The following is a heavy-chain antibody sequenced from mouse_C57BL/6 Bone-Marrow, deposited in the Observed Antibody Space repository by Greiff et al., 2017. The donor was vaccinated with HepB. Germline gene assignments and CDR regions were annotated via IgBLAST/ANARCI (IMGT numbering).Heavy chain of an antibody. Sequence: VKLQQPGAELVRPGTSVKLSCKASGYTFTSYWMHWVKQRPGQGLEWIGVIDPSDSYTNYNQKFKGKATLTVDTSSSTAYMQLSSLTSEDSAVYYCARWDYHWFAYWGQGTLVTVSA. CDR3: ARWDYHWFAY. D-gene: IGHD2-4*01. V-gene: IGHV1-59*01. CDR2: IDPSDSYT. CDR1: GYTFTSYW. J-gene: IGHJ3*01.